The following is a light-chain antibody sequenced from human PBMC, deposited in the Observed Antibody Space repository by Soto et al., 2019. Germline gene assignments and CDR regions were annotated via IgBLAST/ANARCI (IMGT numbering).Light chain of an antibody. CDR3: QQYYSTPPT. CDR2: AAS. V-gene: IGKV1-39*01. J-gene: IGKJ4*01. Sequence: DIQMTQSPSSLSASVGDRVTITCRASQSIASYLTWYQQKPGKAPKILIYAASNLQSGVPSRFSGSGSGTDFTLTISSLQAEDVAVYYCQQYYSTPPTFGGGTKLEIK. CDR1: QSIASY.